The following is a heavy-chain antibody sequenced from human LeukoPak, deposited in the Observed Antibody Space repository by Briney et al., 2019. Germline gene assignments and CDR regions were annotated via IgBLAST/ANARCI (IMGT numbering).Heavy chain of an antibody. CDR2: IRSKAYGGTT. V-gene: IGHV3-49*04. J-gene: IGHJ4*02. CDR1: GFTFGDYA. CDR3: TRASPMAARSRFDY. Sequence: GGSLRLSCTASGFTFGDYAMSWVRQAPGKGLEWVGFIRSKAYGGTTEYAASVKGRFTISRDGSKSIAYLQMNSLKTEDTAVYYCTRASPMAARSRFDYWGQGTLVTVSS. D-gene: IGHD6-6*01.